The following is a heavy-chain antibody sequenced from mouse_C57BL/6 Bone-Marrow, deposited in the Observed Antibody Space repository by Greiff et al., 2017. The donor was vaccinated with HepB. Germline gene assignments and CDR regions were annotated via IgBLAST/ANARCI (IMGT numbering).Heavy chain of an antibody. CDR1: GYTFTSYW. V-gene: IGHV1-55*01. CDR3: ARRYYGSSWYFDV. Sequence: QVHLQQPGAELVKPGASVKMSCKASGYTFTSYWITWVKQRPGQGLEWIGDIYPGSGSTNYNEKFKSKATLTVDTSSSTAYMQLSSLTSEDSAVYYCARRYYGSSWYFDVWGTGTTVTVSS. CDR2: IYPGSGST. J-gene: IGHJ1*03. D-gene: IGHD1-1*01.